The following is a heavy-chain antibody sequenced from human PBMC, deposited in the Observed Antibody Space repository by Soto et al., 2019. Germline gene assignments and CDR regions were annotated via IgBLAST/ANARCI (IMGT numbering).Heavy chain of an antibody. Sequence: SETLSLTCTVSGGSISSGDYYWSWIRQPPGKGLEWIGYIYYSGSTYYNSSLKSRVTISVDTSKNQFSLKLSSVTAADTAVYYCARGHPIRFLEWSYGMDVWGQGTTVTVSS. CDR1: GGSISSGDYY. V-gene: IGHV4-30-4*01. D-gene: IGHD3-3*01. J-gene: IGHJ6*02. CDR3: ARGHPIRFLEWSYGMDV. CDR2: IYYSGST.